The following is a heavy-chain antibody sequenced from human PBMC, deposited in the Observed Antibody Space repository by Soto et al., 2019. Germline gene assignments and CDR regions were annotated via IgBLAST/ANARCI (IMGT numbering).Heavy chain of an antibody. J-gene: IGHJ3*02. CDR2: INPNSGGT. D-gene: IGHD4-17*01. CDR1: GYTFTGYY. CDR3: ARDHYGDGGADAFDI. V-gene: IGHV1-2*04. Sequence: ASVKVSCKASGYTFTGYYMHWVRQAPGQGLEWMGWINPNSGGTNYAQKFQGWVTMTRDTSISTAYMELSRLRSDDTAVYYCARDHYGDGGADAFDIWGQGTMVTVSS.